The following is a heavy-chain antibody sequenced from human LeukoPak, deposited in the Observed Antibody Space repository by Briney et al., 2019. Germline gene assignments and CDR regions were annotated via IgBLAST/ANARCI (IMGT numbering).Heavy chain of an antibody. J-gene: IGHJ4*02. Sequence: GGSLRLSCAASGFIFSDYFMHWVRQAPGKGLEWVANIKEDGSEKYYVDSVRGRFTISRDNAKNSLSLQMNSLRAEDTAVYYCVRYTRRYAFDYWGQGTLVTVSS. V-gene: IGHV3-7*04. CDR1: GFIFSDYF. CDR2: IKEDGSEK. D-gene: IGHD5-18*01. CDR3: VRYTRRYAFDY.